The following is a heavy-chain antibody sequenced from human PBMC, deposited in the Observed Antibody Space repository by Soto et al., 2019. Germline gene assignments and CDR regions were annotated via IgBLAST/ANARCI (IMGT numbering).Heavy chain of an antibody. Sequence: PSETLSLTCTVSGGSISSSSYYWGWIRQPPGKGLEWIGSIYYSGSTYYNPSLKSRVTISVDTSKNQFSLKLSSVTAADTAVYYCARRIMTTVYHYYYYGMDVWGQGTTVTVSS. CDR2: IYYSGST. CDR1: GGSISSSSYY. D-gene: IGHD4-4*01. V-gene: IGHV4-39*01. J-gene: IGHJ6*02. CDR3: ARRIMTTVYHYYYYGMDV.